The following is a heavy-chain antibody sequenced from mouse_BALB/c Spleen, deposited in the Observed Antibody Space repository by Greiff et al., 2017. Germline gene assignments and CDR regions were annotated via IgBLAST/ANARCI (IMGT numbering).Heavy chain of an antibody. CDR1: GFTFSSYT. CDR2: ISSGGSYT. CDR3: ARGDWFAY. V-gene: IGHV5-6-4*01. Sequence: EVKLVESGGGLVKPGGSLKLSCAASGFTFSSYTMSWVRQTPEKRLEWVATISSGGSYTYYPDSVKGRFTISRDNAKNTLYLQMSSLKSEDTAMYYCARGDWFAYWGQGTLVTVSA. J-gene: IGHJ3*01.